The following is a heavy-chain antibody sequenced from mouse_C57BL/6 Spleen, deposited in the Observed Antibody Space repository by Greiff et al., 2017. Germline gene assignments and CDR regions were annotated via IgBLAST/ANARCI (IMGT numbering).Heavy chain of an antibody. CDR2: ISDGGSYT. CDR3: ARLDSDRDLYFAY. D-gene: IGHD2-4*01. J-gene: IGHJ2*01. CDR1: GFTFSSYA. Sequence: EVQVVESGGGLVKPGGSLKLSCAASGFTFSSYAMSWVRQTPEKRLEWVATISDGGSYTYYPDNVKGRFTICRDNAKSNLYLTMSHLQSWDTTMYYCARLDSDRDLYFAYWGQGTPLTVSS. V-gene: IGHV5-4*01.